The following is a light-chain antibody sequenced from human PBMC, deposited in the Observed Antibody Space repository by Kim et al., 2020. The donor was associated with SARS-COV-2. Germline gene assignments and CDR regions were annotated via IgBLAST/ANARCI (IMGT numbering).Light chain of an antibody. V-gene: IGKV3-11*01. CDR1: QSIRNY. CDR2: HSS. Sequence: LSPGAGATPSCAASQSIRNYLAWYQQQPGHVPRLLIYHSSNRAPGIPGRFSGSGSGTDFTLTISSLEPEDFAVYYCQQRHSWPLSFGGGTKVDIK. CDR3: QQRHSWPLS. J-gene: IGKJ4*01.